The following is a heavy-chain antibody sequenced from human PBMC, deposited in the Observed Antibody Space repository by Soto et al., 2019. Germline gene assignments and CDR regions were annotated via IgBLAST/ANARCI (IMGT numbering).Heavy chain of an antibody. Sequence: QVQLQESGPGLVKPSQTLSLTCTVSGGSISSGDYYWSWIRQPPGKGLEWIGYIYYSGSTYYNPSLKSRVTLSLDTSKNPFSLKLSSVTAADTAVYYCASAQGSGFLVSWGQGTLVTVSS. J-gene: IGHJ4*02. CDR2: IYYSGST. D-gene: IGHD3-10*01. CDR1: GGSISSGDYY. CDR3: ASAQGSGFLVS. V-gene: IGHV4-30-4*01.